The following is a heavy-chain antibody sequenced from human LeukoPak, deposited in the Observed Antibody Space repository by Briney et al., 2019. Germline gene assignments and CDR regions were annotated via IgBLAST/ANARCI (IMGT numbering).Heavy chain of an antibody. D-gene: IGHD3-22*01. CDR2: ISSSSSYT. CDR1: GFTFSDYY. CDR3: ARDYYDSSGYFDY. V-gene: IGHV3-11*06. Sequence: GGSLRLSCAASGFTFSDYYMSWIRQAPGKGLEWVSHISSSSSYTNYADSVKGRFTISRDNAKNSLYLQMNSLRAEDTAVYYCARDYYDSSGYFDYWGQGTLVTVSS. J-gene: IGHJ4*02.